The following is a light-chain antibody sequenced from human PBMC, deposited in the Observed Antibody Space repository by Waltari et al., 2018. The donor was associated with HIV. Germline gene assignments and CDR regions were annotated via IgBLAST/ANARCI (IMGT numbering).Light chain of an antibody. Sequence: QSVLTQSPSVSAAPGQQVTLSCSGSNSPIGNNYVYCYQQLPGTAPKLLIYDNNKRPSGIPDRFSGSKSGTSATLGITGLQTGDEADYYCGSWDSSLSGVVFGGGTKLTVL. CDR1: NSPIGNNY. V-gene: IGLV1-51*01. J-gene: IGLJ2*01. CDR3: GSWDSSLSGVV. CDR2: DNN.